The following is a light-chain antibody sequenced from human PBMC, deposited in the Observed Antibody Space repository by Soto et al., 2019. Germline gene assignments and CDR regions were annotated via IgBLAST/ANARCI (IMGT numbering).Light chain of an antibody. Sequence: GDRVTITCKANEDIRNSLHWYQQKPGKAPNLLIYDASNVETGVPSRFSGSGFGTDFTFTISSLQPEDVATYYCQQYGDLPVTFGPGTKVDIK. V-gene: IGKV1-33*01. CDR2: DAS. J-gene: IGKJ3*01. CDR1: EDIRNS. CDR3: QQYGDLPVT.